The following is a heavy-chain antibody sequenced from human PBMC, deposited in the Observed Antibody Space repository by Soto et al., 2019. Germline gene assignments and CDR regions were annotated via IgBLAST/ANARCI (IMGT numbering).Heavy chain of an antibody. V-gene: IGHV4-31*03. CDR1: GGSISSGGYY. CDR3: ARDNKSREGWAFDI. D-gene: IGHD1-26*01. CDR2: IYYSGST. Sequence: PSETLSLTCTVSGGSISSGGYYWSWIRQHPGKGLEWIGYIYYSGSTYYNPSLKSRVTISVDTSKNQFSLKLSSVTAADTAVYYCARDNKSREGWAFDIWGQGTMVTVSS. J-gene: IGHJ3*02.